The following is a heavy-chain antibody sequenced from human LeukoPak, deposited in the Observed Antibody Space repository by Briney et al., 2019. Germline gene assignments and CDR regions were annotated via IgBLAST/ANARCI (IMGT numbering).Heavy chain of an antibody. CDR1: GGSISSYY. V-gene: IGHV4-39*07. D-gene: IGHD4-23*01. CDR2: IYFDGST. Sequence: SETLSLTCTVSGGSISSYYWSWIRQPPGKGLEWIGSIYFDGSTYYNPSLKSRVTISLHTSNNQFSLKLRSVTTADTAVYYCAREDSGNSDDSLDIWGQGTMVTVSS. J-gene: IGHJ3*02. CDR3: AREDSGNSDDSLDI.